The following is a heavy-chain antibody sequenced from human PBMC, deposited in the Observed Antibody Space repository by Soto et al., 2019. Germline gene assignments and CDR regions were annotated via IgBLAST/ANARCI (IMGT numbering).Heavy chain of an antibody. J-gene: IGHJ4*02. D-gene: IGHD4-17*01. CDR1: GGTFSSYA. CDR2: IIPIFGTA. Sequence: SVKVSCKASGGTFSSYAISWVRQAPGQGLEWMGGIIPIFGTANYAQKFQGRVTITADESTSTAYMELSSLRSEDTAVYYCARPWVTTVTMFGLDYWGQGTLVTVSS. CDR3: ARPWVTTVTMFGLDY. V-gene: IGHV1-69*13.